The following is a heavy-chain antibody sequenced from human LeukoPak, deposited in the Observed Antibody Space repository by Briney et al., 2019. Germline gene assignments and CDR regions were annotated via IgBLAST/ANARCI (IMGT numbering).Heavy chain of an antibody. J-gene: IGHJ4*02. CDR2: ISSSISYI. CDR3: ARETEGWFGELLPSYYFDY. D-gene: IGHD3-10*01. V-gene: IGHV3-21*01. CDR1: GFTFSSYT. Sequence: GGSLRLSCAASGFTFSSYTMNWVRQAPGKGLEWVSSISSSISYIYYADSVKGRFTISRDNAKNSLYLQMNSLRAEDTAVYYCARETEGWFGELLPSYYFDYWGQGTLVTVSS.